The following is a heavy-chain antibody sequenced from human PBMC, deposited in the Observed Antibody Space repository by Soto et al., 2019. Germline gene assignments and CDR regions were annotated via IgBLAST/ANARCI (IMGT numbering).Heavy chain of an antibody. Sequence: LRLSCVASGFTSGFAFSSYAMSWVRQAPGKGLEWVSTMSGSGASAYDTDSVMGRFTISRDNSKSTLYLQMNSLRAEDTAVYYCAKASHYDFWSGDKFDTCGPGTLVT. V-gene: IGHV3-23*01. CDR1: GFTSGFAFSSYA. CDR2: MSGSGASA. CDR3: AKASHYDFWSGDKFDT. D-gene: IGHD3-3*01. J-gene: IGHJ5*02.